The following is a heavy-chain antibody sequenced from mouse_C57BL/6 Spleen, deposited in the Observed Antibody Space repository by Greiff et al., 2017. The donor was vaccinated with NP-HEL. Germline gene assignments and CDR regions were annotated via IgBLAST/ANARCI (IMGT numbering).Heavy chain of an antibody. CDR3: ARRDLLGAWFAY. J-gene: IGHJ3*01. Sequence: QVQLQQPGAELVKPGASVKLSCKASGYPFTSYWMKWVKQRPGKGLEWIGEFDPSDSYTNYNQKFKGKATLTVDTSSSTAYMQLSSLTSEDSAVYYCARRDLLGAWFAYWGQGTLVTVSA. V-gene: IGHV1-50*01. CDR2: FDPSDSYT. CDR1: GYPFTSYW. D-gene: IGHD2-10*01.